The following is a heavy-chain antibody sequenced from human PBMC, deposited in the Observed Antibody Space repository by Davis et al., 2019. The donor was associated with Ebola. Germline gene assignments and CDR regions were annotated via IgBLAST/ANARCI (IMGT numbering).Heavy chain of an antibody. D-gene: IGHD1-1*01. CDR2: IIPVFGPA. CDR3: AREAGGNEMD. V-gene: IGHV1-69*05. CDR1: GDTFSSYS. Sequence: AASVKVSCKASGDTFSSYSMTWVRQAPGQGLEWMGGIIPVFGPAHYAQKFQGRVTMTRDTSTSTGYMELRTLRSDDTAVYYCAREAGGNEMDWGQGTLVTVSS. J-gene: IGHJ4*02.